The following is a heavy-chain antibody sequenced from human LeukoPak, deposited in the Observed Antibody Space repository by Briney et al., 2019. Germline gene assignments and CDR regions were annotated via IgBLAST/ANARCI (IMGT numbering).Heavy chain of an antibody. J-gene: IGHJ4*02. CDR2: IRYDGSNK. Sequence: GGSLRLSCAASGFTFSSYGMHWVRQAPGKGLEWVAFIRYDGSNKYYADSVKGRFTISRDNSNNTLYLQMNSLRPEDTAVYYCARVGLAYDYGDYGEFDYWGQGTLVTVSS. CDR3: ARVGLAYDYGDYGEFDY. D-gene: IGHD4-17*01. V-gene: IGHV3-30*02. CDR1: GFTFSSYG.